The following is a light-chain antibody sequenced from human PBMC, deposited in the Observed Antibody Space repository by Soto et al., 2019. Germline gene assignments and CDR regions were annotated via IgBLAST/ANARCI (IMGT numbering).Light chain of an antibody. Sequence: SYELTQPPSVSVSPGQTASITCSGDKLGNKYACWYHQKPGQSPVLVIYQDIKRPSGIPERFSGSNSGNTATLTISGTQAMDEADYYCQAWDSSTVVFGGGTKVTVL. CDR2: QDI. CDR1: KLGNKY. CDR3: QAWDSSTVV. J-gene: IGLJ2*01. V-gene: IGLV3-1*01.